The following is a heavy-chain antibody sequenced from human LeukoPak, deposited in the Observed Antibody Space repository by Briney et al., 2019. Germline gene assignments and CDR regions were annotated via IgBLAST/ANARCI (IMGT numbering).Heavy chain of an antibody. CDR1: GYTFTNYY. D-gene: IGHD2-8*02. J-gene: IGHJ4*02. CDR2: INPTGSST. Sequence: GASVKVSCKASGYTFTNYYMHWVRQAPGQGLEWMGLINPTGSSTNYAQKFRGRVTMTRDTSTTTVYMELSSLRSEDTAVYYCAREESGGYFDYWGQGTPVTVSS. V-gene: IGHV1-46*01. CDR3: AREESGGYFDY.